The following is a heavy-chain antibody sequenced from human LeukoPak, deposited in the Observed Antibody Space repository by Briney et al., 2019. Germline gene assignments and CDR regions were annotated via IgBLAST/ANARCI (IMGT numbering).Heavy chain of an antibody. D-gene: IGHD3-3*01. CDR3: ARHPTYYDFWSGYYIIGGIDY. Sequence: SETLSLTCTVSGGSISSSSYYWGWLRQPPGKGLEWIGSIYYSGSTYYNPSLKSRVTISVDTSKNQFSLKLSSVTAADTAVYYCARHPTYYDFWSGYYIIGGIDYWGQGTLVTVSS. CDR2: IYYSGST. V-gene: IGHV4-39*01. CDR1: GGSISSSSYY. J-gene: IGHJ4*02.